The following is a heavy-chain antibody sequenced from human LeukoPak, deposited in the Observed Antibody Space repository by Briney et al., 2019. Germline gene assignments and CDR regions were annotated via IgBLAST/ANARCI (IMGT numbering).Heavy chain of an antibody. V-gene: IGHV3-11*04. D-gene: IGHD4-17*01. CDR2: ISSSGSTI. CDR3: ARAAYGEYPVDY. J-gene: IGHJ4*02. CDR1: GCTFSDYY. Sequence: MAGGSLRLSCAASGCTFSDYYMSWIRQAPGKGLEWVSYISSSGSTIYYADSVKGRFTISRDNAKNSLYLQMNSLRAEDTAVYYCARAAYGEYPVDYWGQGTLVTVSS.